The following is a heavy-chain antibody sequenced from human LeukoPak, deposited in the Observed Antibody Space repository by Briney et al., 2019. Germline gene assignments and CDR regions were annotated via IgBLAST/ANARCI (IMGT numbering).Heavy chain of an antibody. CDR2: INSDGSTI. J-gene: IGHJ4*02. CDR1: GFTFSSYW. Sequence: GGSLRLSCAASGFTFSSYWMHWVRQAPGKGLVWVSRINSDGSTISHADSVKGRFTISRDNSNNTLSLQMNGLRVEDTAVYYCARPDDSESFYRANHYWGRGTLVTVS. D-gene: IGHD3-10*01. CDR3: ARPDDSESFYRANHY. V-gene: IGHV3-74*01.